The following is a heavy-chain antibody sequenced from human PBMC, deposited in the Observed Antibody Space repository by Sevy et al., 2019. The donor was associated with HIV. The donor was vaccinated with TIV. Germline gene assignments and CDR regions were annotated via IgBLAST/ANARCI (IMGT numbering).Heavy chain of an antibody. J-gene: IGHJ4*02. Sequence: ASVKVSCKASGYTFTGYYMHWVRKAPGQGLEWMGWINPNSGGTNYAQKFQGRVTMTRDTSISTAYMELSRLRSDDTAVYYCARVATAMVTFPKYYFDYWGQGTLVTVSS. CDR1: GYTFTGYY. D-gene: IGHD5-18*01. CDR3: ARVATAMVTFPKYYFDY. V-gene: IGHV1-2*02. CDR2: INPNSGGT.